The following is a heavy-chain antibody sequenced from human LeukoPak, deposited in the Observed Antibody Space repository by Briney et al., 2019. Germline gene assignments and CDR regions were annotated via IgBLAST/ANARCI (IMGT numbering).Heavy chain of an antibody. V-gene: IGHV1-69*05. J-gene: IGHJ4*02. D-gene: IGHD1-26*01. CDR2: IIPIFGTA. Sequence: SVKVSCKASGCTFSSYAISWVRQAPGQGLEWMGGIIPIFGTANYAQKFQGRVTITTDKSTSTAYMELSSLRSEDTAVYYCARDRPDIVGVRRGFDYWGQGTLVTASS. CDR1: GCTFSSYA. CDR3: ARDRPDIVGVRRGFDY.